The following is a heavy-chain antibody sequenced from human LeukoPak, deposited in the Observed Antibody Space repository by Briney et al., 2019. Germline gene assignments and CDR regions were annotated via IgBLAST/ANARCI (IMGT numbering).Heavy chain of an antibody. Sequence: ASVKVSCKASGYTFTSYGISWVRQAPGQGLEWMGWISAYNGNTNYAQKLQGRVTMTTDTSTSTAYMELRSLRSDDTAVYYCARDSLLGDYEPVYYYMDVWGKGTTVTVSS. CDR1: GYTFTSYG. CDR2: ISAYNGNT. J-gene: IGHJ6*03. CDR3: ARDSLLGDYEPVYYYMDV. D-gene: IGHD4-17*01. V-gene: IGHV1-18*01.